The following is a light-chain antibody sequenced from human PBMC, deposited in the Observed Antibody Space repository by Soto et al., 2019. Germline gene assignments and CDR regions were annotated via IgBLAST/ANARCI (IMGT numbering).Light chain of an antibody. J-gene: IGLJ1*01. CDR1: ISDFVVYNY. V-gene: IGLV2-14*01. CDR2: GVS. CDR3: SSHTISSALQV. Sequence: QSALTQPASVSGSPGQSITISCTGTISDFVVYNYVSWYQQHPGKAPKLMIYGVSNRPSGVSNRFSGSKSGNTASLTISGLQADDEADYYCSSHTISSALQVFGTGTKLNVL.